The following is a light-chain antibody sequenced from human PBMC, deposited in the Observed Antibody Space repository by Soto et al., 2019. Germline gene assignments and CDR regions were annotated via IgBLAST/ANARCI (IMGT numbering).Light chain of an antibody. J-gene: IGKJ1*01. Sequence: DIVMTQSPLSLPVSPGEPASISCRSSQSLLHSNGNHYLDWYLQKPGQSPQLLIYLGSNRASGVHDRFSGSGSGTDFTLKISRVEAEDVGVYYCMQGLQTPWTFGQGTKVEIK. V-gene: IGKV2-28*01. CDR3: MQGLQTPWT. CDR1: QSLLHSNGNHY. CDR2: LGS.